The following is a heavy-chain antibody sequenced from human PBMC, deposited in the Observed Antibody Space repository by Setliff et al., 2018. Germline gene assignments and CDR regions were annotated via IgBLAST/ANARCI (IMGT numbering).Heavy chain of an antibody. J-gene: IGHJ6*03. Sequence: GGSLRLSCVASGLTFNNAWMSWVRQSPGKGLEWVGLIKTKGDGGTRNYAAPGEGRFTISRDDSKNTVYLQMNSLKIEDSGVYYCTTGQFCFNGVCYPSLYHYMDVWGKGTTVTVSS. CDR2: IKTKGDGGTR. CDR3: TTGQFCFNGVCYPSLYHYMDV. D-gene: IGHD2-8*01. V-gene: IGHV3-15*05. CDR1: GLTFNNAW.